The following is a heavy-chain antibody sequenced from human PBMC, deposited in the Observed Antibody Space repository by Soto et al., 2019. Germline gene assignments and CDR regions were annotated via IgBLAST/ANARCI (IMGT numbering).Heavy chain of an antibody. Sequence: GSLRLSCATSGFTFGNYAMSWVRQAPGKGLEWVGEINHSGSTSYNPSLKSRVIISLDTSKNQFSLKLTSVTAADTAVYYCAREVVGTTLYFVDYWAQGTLVTVSS. V-gene: IGHV4-34*01. CDR2: INHSGST. D-gene: IGHD1-26*01. CDR3: AREVVGTTLYFVDY. CDR1: GFTFGNYA. J-gene: IGHJ4*02.